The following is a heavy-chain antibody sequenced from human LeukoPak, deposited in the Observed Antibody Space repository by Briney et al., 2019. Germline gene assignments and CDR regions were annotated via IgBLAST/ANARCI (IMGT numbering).Heavy chain of an antibody. J-gene: IGHJ3*02. CDR2: IWYDGSNK. CDR1: GFTFRNYG. Sequence: GGSLRLSCAASGFTFRNYGMHWVRQAPGKGLEWMGVIWYDGSNKYYSDSVRGRFTISRDNSKNRVYLQMNSLRVEDTAVYYCTRDTNGAFDTWGPETLVTVS. D-gene: IGHD1-1*01. V-gene: IGHV3-33*01. CDR3: TRDTNGAFDT.